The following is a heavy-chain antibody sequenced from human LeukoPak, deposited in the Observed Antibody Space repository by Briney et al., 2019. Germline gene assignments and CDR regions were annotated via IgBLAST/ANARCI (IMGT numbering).Heavy chain of an antibody. CDR1: NGSIGFYF. D-gene: IGHD3-3*01. V-gene: IGHV4-4*07. Sequence: SETLSLTCTVSNGSIGFYFWSWIRHPAAQGQGLIGRINGNGGTNYNPSLKSRVTMSVDTSKSQFSLKLTSVTAADTSVYYCVRDELQTTWSFSWDPWGQGILVTVAS. J-gene: IGHJ5*02. CDR3: VRDELQTTWSFSWDP. CDR2: INGNGGT.